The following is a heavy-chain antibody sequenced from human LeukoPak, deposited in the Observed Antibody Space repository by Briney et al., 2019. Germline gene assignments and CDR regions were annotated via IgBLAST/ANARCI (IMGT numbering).Heavy chain of an antibody. Sequence: SETLSLTCTVSGGSISSYYWSWIRQPPGKGLEWIGYIYYSGSTNYNPSLKSRVTISVDTSKNQFSLKLSSVTAADTAVYYCARQGLSCGGSCYSIFDYWGQGTLVTVSS. CDR3: ARQGLSCGGSCYSIFDY. CDR1: GGSISSYY. D-gene: IGHD2-15*01. V-gene: IGHV4-59*08. CDR2: IYYSGST. J-gene: IGHJ4*02.